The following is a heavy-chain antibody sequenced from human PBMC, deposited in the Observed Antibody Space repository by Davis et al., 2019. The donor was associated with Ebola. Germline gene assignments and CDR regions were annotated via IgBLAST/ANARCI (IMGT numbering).Heavy chain of an antibody. D-gene: IGHD6-6*01. CDR2: ISAYNGNT. CDR3: ARDKKYSSYYYYYGMDV. Sequence: ASVKVSCKASGYTFNLYGISWVRQAPGQGLEWMGWISAYNGNTNYAQKLQGRVTMTTDTSTSTAYMELRSLRSDDTAVYYCARDKKYSSYYYYYGMDVWGKGTTVTVSS. CDR1: GYTFNLYG. V-gene: IGHV1-18*01. J-gene: IGHJ6*04.